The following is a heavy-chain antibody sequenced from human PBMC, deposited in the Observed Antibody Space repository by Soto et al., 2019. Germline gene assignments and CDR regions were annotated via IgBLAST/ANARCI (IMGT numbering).Heavy chain of an antibody. CDR3: ARVQRGQLLSSFADAFDI. CDR2: LQTDGSHP. J-gene: IGHJ3*02. Sequence: GGSLRLSCVASEFTFNYYWMHWVRQAPGKGLMWVSRLQTDGSHPDYADSVKGRFTISRDNAKNSLFPQMNTLRAEDTAVYYCARVQRGQLLSSFADAFDIWGQGTMVTVSS. CDR1: EFTFNYYW. D-gene: IGHD2-2*01. V-gene: IGHV3-74*01.